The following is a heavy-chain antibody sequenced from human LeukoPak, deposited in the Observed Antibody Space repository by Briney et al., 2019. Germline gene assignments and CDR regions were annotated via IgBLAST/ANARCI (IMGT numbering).Heavy chain of an antibody. CDR1: GFTFSSYS. Sequence: GGSLRLSCAASGFTFSSYSMNWVRQAPGKGLEWVSYISSSSSTIYYADSVKGRLTISRDNAKNSLYLQMNSLRDEDTAVYYCARVMPLNYGDYKRGAFDIWGQGTMVTVSS. CDR2: ISSSSSTI. J-gene: IGHJ3*02. V-gene: IGHV3-48*02. D-gene: IGHD4-17*01. CDR3: ARVMPLNYGDYKRGAFDI.